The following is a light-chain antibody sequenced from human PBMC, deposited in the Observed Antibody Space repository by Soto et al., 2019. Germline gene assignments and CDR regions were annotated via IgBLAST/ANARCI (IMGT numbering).Light chain of an antibody. CDR2: GAS. CDR1: QSVSNN. CDR3: QQFGSSPGFT. J-gene: IGKJ3*01. Sequence: EIMMTQSPVTLSVSPGERATLSCRASQSVSNNLAWYQQKPGQAPRLLIYGASSRATGIPDRFSGSGSGTDFTLTISRLEPEDFAVYYCQQFGSSPGFTFGPGTIVDIK. V-gene: IGKV3-20*01.